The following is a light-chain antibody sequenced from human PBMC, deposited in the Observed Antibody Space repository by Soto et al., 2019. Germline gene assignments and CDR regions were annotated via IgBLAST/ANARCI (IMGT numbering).Light chain of an antibody. J-gene: IGKJ1*01. Sequence: ETVMTQSPATLSVSPGERVTLACRASRSVSSNLAWYQQKPGQAPRLLIYGASTRATGVPARFSGSGSGTQFNLTISSLQSEDIAVYYCQQYNSGRTFGQGTNVEMK. CDR3: QQYNSGRT. CDR1: RSVSSN. V-gene: IGKV3-15*01. CDR2: GAS.